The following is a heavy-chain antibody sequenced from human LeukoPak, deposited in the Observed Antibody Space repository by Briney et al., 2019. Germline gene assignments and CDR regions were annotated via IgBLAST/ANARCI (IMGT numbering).Heavy chain of an antibody. CDR1: GGSIRSSTYN. Sequence: PSETLSLTCTVSGGSIRSSTYNWGWIRQPPGKGLEWIGSIHYTGTTYYNPSLKSRVTISLDTSKNQFSLKLSSVTAADTAVYYCVRTGGSFYFYYYMDVWGKGTTVTVSS. J-gene: IGHJ6*03. D-gene: IGHD1-26*01. CDR3: VRTGGSFYFYYYMDV. CDR2: IHYTGTT. V-gene: IGHV4-39*07.